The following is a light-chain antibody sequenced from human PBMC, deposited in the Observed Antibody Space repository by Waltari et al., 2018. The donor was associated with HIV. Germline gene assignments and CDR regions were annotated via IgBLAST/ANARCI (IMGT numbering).Light chain of an antibody. CDR2: WAS. Sequence: DIVMTQSPVSLAVSLGERATINCRSSQSVLHSSNERNYIAWYQQKPGQPPKLLIYWASTRESGVPDRFSGSGSGTDFTLTISSLQAEDVALYYCQQYYSSPLTFGGGTKVELK. V-gene: IGKV4-1*01. CDR1: QSVLHSSNERNY. J-gene: IGKJ4*01. CDR3: QQYYSSPLT.